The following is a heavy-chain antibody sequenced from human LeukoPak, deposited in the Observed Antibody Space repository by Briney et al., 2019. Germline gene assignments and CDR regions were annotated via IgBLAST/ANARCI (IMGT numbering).Heavy chain of an antibody. V-gene: IGHV4-30-4*01. CDR2: IYYSGST. Sequence: PSETLSLTCTVSGGSISSGDYYWSWIRQPPGKGLEWIGYIYYSGSTYYNPSLKSRVTISVDTSKNQFSLKLSSVTAADTAVYYCARMPYDYVWGSYRTHFDYWGQGTLVTVSS. D-gene: IGHD3-16*02. CDR3: ARMPYDYVWGSYRTHFDY. J-gene: IGHJ4*02. CDR1: GGSISSGDYY.